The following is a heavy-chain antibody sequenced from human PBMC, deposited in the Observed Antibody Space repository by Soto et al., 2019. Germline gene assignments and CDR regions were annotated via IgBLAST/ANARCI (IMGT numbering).Heavy chain of an antibody. CDR3: TRDEMAYYYFDY. V-gene: IGHV1-2*04. CDR1: GYTFTGYY. D-gene: IGHD2-8*01. CDR2: INPTTGVT. Sequence: ASVKVSCKASGYTFTGYYIHWVRQAPGQGLEWMGWINPTTGVTYSAQKFQGWVTMTRDTSINTAYLELRRLKSDDTAVYYCTRDEMAYYYFDYWGQGTLVTVSS. J-gene: IGHJ4*02.